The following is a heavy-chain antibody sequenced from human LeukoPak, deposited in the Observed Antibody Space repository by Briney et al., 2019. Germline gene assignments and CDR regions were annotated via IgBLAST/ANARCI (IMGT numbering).Heavy chain of an antibody. V-gene: IGHV3-53*01. CDR2: IYSGGNT. J-gene: IGHJ4*02. CDR1: GFSVSHNY. CDR3: TRDTPGIAASVSGG. Sequence: GGSLRLSCTASGFSVSHNYMNWVRQAPGKGLEWVALIYSGGNTHYADSVKCRFTISRDNSKNTLYLQMSSPRVEDTAVYYCTRDTPGIAASVSGGWGQGTLVTVSS. D-gene: IGHD6-13*01.